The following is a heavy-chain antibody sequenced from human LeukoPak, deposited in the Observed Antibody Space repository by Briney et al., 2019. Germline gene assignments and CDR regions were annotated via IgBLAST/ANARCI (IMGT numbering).Heavy chain of an antibody. CDR2: INPRSGAS. J-gene: IGHJ3*02. CDR1: GYAFTGYY. D-gene: IGHD3-3*01. V-gene: IGHV1-2*02. CDR3: ARARNDFWSGYPI. Sequence: ASVKVSCKASGYAFTGYYIHWVRQAPGQGLEWMGWINPRSGASQYSQNFQGRVTMTRDTSMSTAYMELTRLKSDDTAVYYCARARNDFWSGYPIWGQGTMVTVSS.